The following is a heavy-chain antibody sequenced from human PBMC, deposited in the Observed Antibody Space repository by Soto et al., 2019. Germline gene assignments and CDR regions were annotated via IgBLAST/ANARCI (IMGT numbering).Heavy chain of an antibody. CDR1: GYTFTSYD. V-gene: IGHV1-8*01. CDR3: ARGITIFGVVPG. CDR2: MYPNRGNP. J-gene: IGHJ4*02. D-gene: IGHD3-3*01. Sequence: QVQLVQSGAEVKKPGASVKVSCKASGYTFTSYDINWVRQATGQGLEWMGWMYPNRGNPGYAQKFEGKVTMTRNNSISTAYMELSSLRSEDEAVYYCARGITIFGVVPGWGQGTLVTVSS.